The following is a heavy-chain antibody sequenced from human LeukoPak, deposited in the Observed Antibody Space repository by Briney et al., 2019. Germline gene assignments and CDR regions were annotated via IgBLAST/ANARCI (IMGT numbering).Heavy chain of an antibody. CDR2: ISAYNGNT. Sequence: GASVKVSCKASGYTFTDYYIHWVRQAPGQGLEWMGWISAYNGNTNYAQKLQGRVTMTTDTSTSTAYMELRSLRSDDTAVYYCARSARAMGDYWGQGTLVTVSS. J-gene: IGHJ4*02. CDR1: GYTFTDYY. CDR3: ARSARAMGDY. V-gene: IGHV1-18*04. D-gene: IGHD2-8*01.